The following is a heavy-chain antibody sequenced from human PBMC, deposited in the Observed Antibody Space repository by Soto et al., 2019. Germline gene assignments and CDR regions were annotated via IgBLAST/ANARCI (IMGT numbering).Heavy chain of an antibody. Sequence: GGSLRLSCAASGFTLSSYSMHWVRQAPGKGLEWVSSISSSSSYIYYADSVKGRFTISRDNAKNSLYLQMNSLRAEDTAVYYCARSLVRLPFEYWGQGILVTVSS. CDR3: ARSLVRLPFEY. CDR1: GFTLSSYS. D-gene: IGHD6-25*01. V-gene: IGHV3-21*01. CDR2: ISSSSSYI. J-gene: IGHJ4*02.